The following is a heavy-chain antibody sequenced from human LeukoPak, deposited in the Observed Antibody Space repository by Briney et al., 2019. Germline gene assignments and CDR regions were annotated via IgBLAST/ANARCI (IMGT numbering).Heavy chain of an antibody. Sequence: PWGSLRLSCAASGFTFSSYGMHWVGQAPGKGLEWVSFIRFDGTNKYYADSVKGRFTISRDNSKNTLYLQMNSLKTEDTAVYHCTTVSRLRGGTSDLWGQGTLVTVSS. J-gene: IGHJ5*02. D-gene: IGHD2-15*01. CDR3: TTVSRLRGGTSDL. CDR1: GFTFSSYG. V-gene: IGHV3-30*02. CDR2: IRFDGTNK.